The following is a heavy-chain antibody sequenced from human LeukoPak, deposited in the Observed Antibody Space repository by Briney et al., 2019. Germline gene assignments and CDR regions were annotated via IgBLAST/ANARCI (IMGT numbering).Heavy chain of an antibody. J-gene: IGHJ4*02. CDR3: ARQFDFWSGYREHLDRDY. D-gene: IGHD3-3*01. Sequence: SETLSLTCTVSGGSISSSSYYWGWIRQPPGKGLEWIGSIYYSGSTYYNPSLKSRVTISVDTSKNQFSLKLSSVTAADTAVYYCARQFDFWSGYREHLDRDYWGQGTLVTVSS. V-gene: IGHV4-39*01. CDR2: IYYSGST. CDR1: GGSISSSSYY.